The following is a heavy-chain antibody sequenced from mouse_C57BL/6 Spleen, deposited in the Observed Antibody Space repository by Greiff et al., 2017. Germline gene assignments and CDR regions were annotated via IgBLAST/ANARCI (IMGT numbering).Heavy chain of an antibody. V-gene: IGHV1-7*01. Sequence: QVQLQQSGAELAKPGASVKLSCKASGYTFTSYWMHWVKQRPGQGLEWIGYINPSSGYTKYNQKFKDKATLTADKSSSTAYMQLSSLTYEDSAVYYCARSGDGYYGGVYYYAKGCWGQGTSVTVSS. D-gene: IGHD2-3*01. CDR3: ARSGDGYYGGVYYYAKGC. CDR2: INPSSGYT. J-gene: IGHJ4*01. CDR1: GYTFTSYW.